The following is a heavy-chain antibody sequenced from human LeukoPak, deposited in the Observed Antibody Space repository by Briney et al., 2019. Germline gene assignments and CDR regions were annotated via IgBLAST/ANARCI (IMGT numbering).Heavy chain of an antibody. Sequence: SETLSLTCTVSGGSISSGGYYWSWIRQHPGKGLEWIGYIYYSGSTSYNPSLKSRVTISVDTSKNQFSLRLSFVTAADTAVYYCARHASDSSGFYNYYGMDVWGQGTTVTVSS. D-gene: IGHD3-22*01. V-gene: IGHV4-39*01. CDR3: ARHASDSSGFYNYYGMDV. CDR1: GGSISSGGYY. J-gene: IGHJ6*02. CDR2: IYYSGST.